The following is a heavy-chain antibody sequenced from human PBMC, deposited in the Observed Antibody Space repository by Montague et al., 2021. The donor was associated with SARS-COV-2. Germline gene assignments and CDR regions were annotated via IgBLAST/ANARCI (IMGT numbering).Heavy chain of an antibody. Sequence: PALVKPTQTLTLICTFSEFSLSTSGMCVSWIRQPPGKALEWLALSDWDDDKYYRTSLKTRLTISMDTYKNQGVLTMTNMDPVDTATYYCVRIDSSSWPNFDYWGQGTLVTVSS. V-gene: IGHV2-70*01. CDR2: SDWDDDK. J-gene: IGHJ4*02. CDR1: EFSLSTSGMC. CDR3: VRIDSSSWPNFDY. D-gene: IGHD6-13*01.